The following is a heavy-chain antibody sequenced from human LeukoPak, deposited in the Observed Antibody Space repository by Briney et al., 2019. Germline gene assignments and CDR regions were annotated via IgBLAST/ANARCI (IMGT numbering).Heavy chain of an antibody. V-gene: IGHV3-66*01. Sequence: GGSLRLSCAASGFTVSSNYMSWVRQAPGKGLEWVSVIYSGGSTYYADSVKGRFTISRDNSKNTLYLQMNSLRAEDTAVYYCARDSQSGSGSSTDYWGQGTLVTVSS. CDR1: GFTVSSNY. J-gene: IGHJ4*02. CDR2: IYSGGST. CDR3: ARDSQSGSGSSTDY. D-gene: IGHD3-10*01.